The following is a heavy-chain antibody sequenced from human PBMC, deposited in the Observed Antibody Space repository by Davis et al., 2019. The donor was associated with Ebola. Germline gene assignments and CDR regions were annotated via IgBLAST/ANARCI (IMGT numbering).Heavy chain of an antibody. D-gene: IGHD4-17*01. J-gene: IGHJ5*02. V-gene: IGHV4-34*01. CDR3: ARVGTTVTTVWFDP. CDR2: INHSGST. Sequence: MPGGSLRLSCAVYGGSFSGYYWSWIRQPPGKGLEWIGEINHSGSTNYNPSLKSRVTISVDTSKNQFSLKLSSVTAADTAVYYCARVGTTVTTVWFDPWGQGTLVTVSS. CDR1: GGSFSGYY.